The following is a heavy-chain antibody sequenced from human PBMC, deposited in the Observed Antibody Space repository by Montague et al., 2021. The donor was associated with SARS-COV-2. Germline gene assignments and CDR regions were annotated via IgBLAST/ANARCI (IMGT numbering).Heavy chain of an antibody. D-gene: IGHD2-21*02. CDR2: INHSGSS. CDR1: GGSFSSYY. J-gene: IGHJ4*02. V-gene: IGHV4-34*01. Sequence: SETLSLTCAVSGGSFSSYYWSWIRQPPGKGLEWIAEINHSGSSNYNPSLKSRVTISVDTSKNQFSLKLNSVTVADTAVYYCARLAYCGADCFSGWENFFDSWGQGTLVTVSS. CDR3: ARLAYCGADCFSGWENFFDS.